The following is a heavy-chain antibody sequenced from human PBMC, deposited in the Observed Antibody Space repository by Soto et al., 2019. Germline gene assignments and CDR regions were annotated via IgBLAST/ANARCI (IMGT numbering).Heavy chain of an antibody. CDR1: GYAFTTYG. Sequence: ASVKVSCKASGYAFTTYGISWVRQAPGRGREWMGWISAYNGNTKDAQKFQDRVTMTTDAITSTAYMELRSLTSDDTAVYYCVRDREAARPRWFDPWRQGXLVTVCS. J-gene: IGHJ5*02. CDR2: ISAYNGNT. D-gene: IGHD6-6*01. CDR3: VRDREAARPRWFDP. V-gene: IGHV1-18*04.